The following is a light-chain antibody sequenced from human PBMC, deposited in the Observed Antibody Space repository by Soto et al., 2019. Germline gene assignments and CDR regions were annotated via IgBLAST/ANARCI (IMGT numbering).Light chain of an antibody. J-gene: IGKJ2*01. CDR1: QTVRNW. V-gene: IGKV1-5*03. CDR3: QQYDASLLT. CDR2: KAS. Sequence: DIQMTQSPPTLSASVGDRAIITCRASQTVRNWLAWFQQKPGEAPKLLIYKASRLESGVSSRFSGSGYGTDFTLTITNLVPGDSATYFCQQYDASLLTFGQGTKLEIK.